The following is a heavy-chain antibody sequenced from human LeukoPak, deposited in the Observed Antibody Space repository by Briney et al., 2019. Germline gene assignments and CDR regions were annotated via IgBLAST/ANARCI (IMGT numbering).Heavy chain of an antibody. D-gene: IGHD5-24*01. CDR1: GFTFSSYE. CDR3: AKDARDGYKYYFDY. CDR2: IWYDGSNK. Sequence: GGSLRLSCAASGFTFSSYEMNWVRQAPGKGLEWVAVIWYDGSNKYYADSVKGRFTISRDNSKNTLYLQMNSLRAEDTAVYYCAKDARDGYKYYFDYWGQGTLVTVSS. J-gene: IGHJ4*02. V-gene: IGHV3-33*06.